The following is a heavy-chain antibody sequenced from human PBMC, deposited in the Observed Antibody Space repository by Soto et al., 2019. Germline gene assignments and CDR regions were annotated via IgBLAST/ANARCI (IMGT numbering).Heavy chain of an antibody. V-gene: IGHV1-2*04. CDR3: ARGAAYCSGGSCYLVDY. Sequence: QVQLVQSGAEVKKPGASVKVSCKASGYTFTGYYMHWVRQAPGQGLEWMGWINPNSGGTNYAQKFQGWVTMTRDTSISTAYVELSRLRSDDTAVYYCARGAAYCSGGSCYLVDYWGQGTLVTVSS. J-gene: IGHJ4*02. CDR1: GYTFTGYY. CDR2: INPNSGGT. D-gene: IGHD2-15*01.